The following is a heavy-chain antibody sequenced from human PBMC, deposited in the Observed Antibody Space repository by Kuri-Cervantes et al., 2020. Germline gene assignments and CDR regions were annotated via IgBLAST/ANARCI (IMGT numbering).Heavy chain of an antibody. CDR2: IKQDGSEK. J-gene: IGHJ4*02. Sequence: GGSLRLSCAASGFTVSSNYMSWVRQAPGKGLEWVANIKQDGSEKYYVDSVKGRFTISRDNAKNSLYLQMNSLRAEDTAVYYCARGRIRFRALDYWGQGTLVTVSS. CDR1: GFTVSSNY. D-gene: IGHD2/OR15-2a*01. CDR3: ARGRIRFRALDY. V-gene: IGHV3-7*01.